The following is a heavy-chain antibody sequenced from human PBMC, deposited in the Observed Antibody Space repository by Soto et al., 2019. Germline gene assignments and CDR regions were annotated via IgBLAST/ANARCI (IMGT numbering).Heavy chain of an antibody. J-gene: IGHJ4*02. CDR3: ARERLGSHVEMDAVDY. CDR2: IYYSGST. V-gene: IGHV4-39*02. D-gene: IGHD3-16*01. CDR1: GGSISSSSYY. Sequence: KTSETLSLTCTVSGGSISSSSYYWGWIRQPPGKGLEWIGSIYYSGSTYYNPSLKSRATISVDTSKNQFSLKLSSVTAADTAVYYCARERLGSHVEMDAVDYWGQGTLVTVSS.